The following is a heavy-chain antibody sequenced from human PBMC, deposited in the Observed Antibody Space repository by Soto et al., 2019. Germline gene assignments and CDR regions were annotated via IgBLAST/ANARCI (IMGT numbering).Heavy chain of an antibody. CDR1: GFTFSSYG. J-gene: IGHJ3*02. CDR3: ARPATGVAQNDAFDI. CDR2: IWYDGSNK. D-gene: IGHD7-27*01. V-gene: IGHV3-33*08. Sequence: GGSLRLSCAASGFTFSSYGMHWVRQAPGKGLEWVAVIWYDGSNKYYADSVKGRFTISRDNSKNTLYLQMNSLRAEDTAVYYCARPATGVAQNDAFDIWGQGTMVTVSS.